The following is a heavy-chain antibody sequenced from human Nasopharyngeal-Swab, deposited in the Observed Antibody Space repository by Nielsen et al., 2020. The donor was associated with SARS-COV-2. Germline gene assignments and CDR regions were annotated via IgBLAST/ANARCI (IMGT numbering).Heavy chain of an antibody. CDR3: ARQKGVYETQAFDY. J-gene: IGHJ4*02. D-gene: IGHD2-8*01. CDR1: GYSISSNYY. V-gene: IGHV4-38-2*02. CDR2: IYPNGHT. Sequence: SETLSLTCSVSGYSISSNYYWGWLRHPPGKGPEWIGSIYPNGHTYTNPSLESRVTIAVDTSNNRFSLEVRSVTAADTAVYYCARQKGVYETQAFDYWGQGTLVTVSP.